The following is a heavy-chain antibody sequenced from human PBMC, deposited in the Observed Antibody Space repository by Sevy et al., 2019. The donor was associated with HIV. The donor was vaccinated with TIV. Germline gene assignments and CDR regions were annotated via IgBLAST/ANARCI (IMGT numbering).Heavy chain of an antibody. J-gene: IGHJ6*02. Sequence: GGSLRLSCAASGFTFSNSYMSWVRQSPGKGLEWVSYISSRGSTIYYAESVKGRFTISRDNAKNSLNLQMNRLRDDDTAVYYCASDLVVSYGSWNYSNYGMDIWGQGTTVTVSS. V-gene: IGHV3-11*01. CDR3: ASDLVVSYGSWNYSNYGMDI. CDR2: ISSRGSTI. CDR1: GFTFSNSY. D-gene: IGHD3-10*01.